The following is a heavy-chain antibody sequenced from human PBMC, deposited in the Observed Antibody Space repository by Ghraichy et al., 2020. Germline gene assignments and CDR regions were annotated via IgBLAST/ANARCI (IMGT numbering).Heavy chain of an antibody. V-gene: IGHV4-34*01. Sequence: SQTLSLTCAVYGGSFSGYYWSWIRQPPGKGLEWIGEINHSGSTNYNPSLKSRVTISVDTSKNQFSLKLSSVTAADTAVYYCARSPRRGLWSGYIFDYWGQGTLVTVSS. CDR3: ARSPRRGLWSGYIFDY. J-gene: IGHJ4*02. CDR1: GGSFSGYY. D-gene: IGHD3-3*01. CDR2: INHSGST.